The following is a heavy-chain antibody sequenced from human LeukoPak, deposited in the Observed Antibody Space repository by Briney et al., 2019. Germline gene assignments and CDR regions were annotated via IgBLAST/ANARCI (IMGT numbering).Heavy chain of an antibody. CDR1: GFTFSSYD. J-gene: IGHJ4*02. CDR3: AKDSYSSGWYGLDY. CDR2: ISDTGGST. Sequence: GGTLRLSCAASGFTFSSYDMSWVRRAPGKGLEWVSGISDTGGSTYYADSVKGRFTISRDNYKNTPYLRMNSLRAEDTAVYYCAKDSYSSGWYGLDYWGQGTLVTVSS. V-gene: IGHV3-23*01. D-gene: IGHD6-19*01.